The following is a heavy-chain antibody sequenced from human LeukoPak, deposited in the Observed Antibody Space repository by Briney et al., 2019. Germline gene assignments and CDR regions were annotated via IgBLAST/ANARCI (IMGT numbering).Heavy chain of an antibody. D-gene: IGHD5/OR15-5a*01. CDR1: GGSISSGSYY. V-gene: IGHV4-61*02. CDR2: IHTSGST. Sequence: SQTLSLTCTVSGGSISSGSYYWSWIRQPAGKGLEWIGRIHTSGSTNYNPSLKSRVTMSVDTSKNQFSLKLTSMTAADTAVYYCARSEEANVYPFDYWGQGTLVTVSS. J-gene: IGHJ4*02. CDR3: ARSEEANVYPFDY.